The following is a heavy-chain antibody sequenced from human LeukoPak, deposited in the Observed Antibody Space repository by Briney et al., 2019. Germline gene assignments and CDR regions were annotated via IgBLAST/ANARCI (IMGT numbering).Heavy chain of an antibody. CDR1: GFTFSSYS. V-gene: IGHV3-48*04. D-gene: IGHD3-16*01. J-gene: IGHJ5*02. CDR3: ARDSRRGPYHNWFDP. CDR2: ISSSSSTI. Sequence: GGSLRLSCAASGFTFSSYSMHWVRQAPGKGLEWVSYISSSSSTIYYADAVKGRFTISRDNAKNSLYLQMNSLRAEDTAVYYCARDSRRGPYHNWFDPWGQGTLVTVSS.